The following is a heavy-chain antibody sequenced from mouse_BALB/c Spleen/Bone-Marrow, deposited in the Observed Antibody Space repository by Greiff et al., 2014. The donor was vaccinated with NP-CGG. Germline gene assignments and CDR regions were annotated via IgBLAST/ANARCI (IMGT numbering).Heavy chain of an antibody. V-gene: IGHV5-12-1*01. CDR1: GFAFSSYD. Sequence: DVKLVESGGGLVKPGGSLKLPCAASGFAFSSYDMSWVRQTPEKRLEWVAYISSGGGSTYYPDTVKGRFTISRDNAKSTLYLQMSSLKSEDTAMYYCARQGYYDYDYAMDYWGQGTSVTVSS. J-gene: IGHJ4*01. CDR2: ISSGGGST. D-gene: IGHD2-4*01. CDR3: ARQGYYDYDYAMDY.